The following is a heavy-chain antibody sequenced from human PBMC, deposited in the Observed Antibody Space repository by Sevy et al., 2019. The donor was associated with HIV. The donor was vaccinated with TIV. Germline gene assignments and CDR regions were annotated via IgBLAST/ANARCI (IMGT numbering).Heavy chain of an antibody. J-gene: IGHJ3*02. V-gene: IGHV4-61*02. CDR1: GGSISSGSYY. D-gene: IGHD2-15*01. Sequence: SETLSLTCTVSGGSISSGSYYWSWIRQPAGKGLEWIGRIYTSGSTNYNPSLKSRVTISVDTSKNQFSLKLSSVTAADTAVYYCRGYCSGGSCYSGASDIWGQGTMVTVSS. CDR2: IYTSGST. CDR3: RGYCSGGSCYSGASDI.